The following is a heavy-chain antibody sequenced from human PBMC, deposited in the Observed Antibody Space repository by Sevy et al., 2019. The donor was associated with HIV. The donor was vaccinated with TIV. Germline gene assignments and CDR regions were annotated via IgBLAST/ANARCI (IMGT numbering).Heavy chain of an antibody. V-gene: IGHV3-23*01. CDR1: GFTFSSYA. Sequence: GGSLRLSCAASGFTFSSYAMTWVRQAPGKGLEWVSLISGSGGSTFYADSVKGRFTISRDNSKNTLYLQMNSLRADDTAVYYCAKDGGYRSPSLANWGQGTVVTVSS. D-gene: IGHD2-15*01. CDR2: ISGSGGST. CDR3: AKDGGYRSPSLAN. J-gene: IGHJ4*02.